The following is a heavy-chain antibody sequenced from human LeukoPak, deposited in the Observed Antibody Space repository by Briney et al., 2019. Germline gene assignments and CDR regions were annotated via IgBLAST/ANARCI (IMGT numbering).Heavy chain of an antibody. CDR3: AKESIVVVPAAIVQPVDY. J-gene: IGHJ4*02. V-gene: IGHV3-23*01. Sequence: GGSLRLSCAASGFTSSSYAMSWVRQAPGKGLEWVSAISGSGGSTYYADSVKGRFTISRDNSKNTLYLQMNSLRAEDTAVYYCAKESIVVVPAAIVQPVDYWGQGTLVTVSS. CDR2: ISGSGGST. D-gene: IGHD2-2*02. CDR1: GFTSSSYA.